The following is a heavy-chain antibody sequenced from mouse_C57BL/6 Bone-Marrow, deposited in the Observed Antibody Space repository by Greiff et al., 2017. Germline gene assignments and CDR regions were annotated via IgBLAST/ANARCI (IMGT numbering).Heavy chain of an antibody. Sequence: EVQLVESGGGLVQPGGSLQLSCAASGFTFSDYYMSWVRQTPETRLEWVAYISNGGGSTYYPDTVKGRFTISRDNAKNTLYLQMSRLKSEDTAMYYCARWGLLRSSYAMDYWGQGTSVTVSS. V-gene: IGHV5-12*01. CDR2: ISNGGGST. J-gene: IGHJ4*01. CDR3: ARWGLLRSSYAMDY. CDR1: GFTFSDYY. D-gene: IGHD1-1*01.